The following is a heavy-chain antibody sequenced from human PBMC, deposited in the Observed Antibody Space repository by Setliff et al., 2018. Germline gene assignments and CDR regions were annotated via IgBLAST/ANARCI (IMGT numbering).Heavy chain of an antibody. CDR1: GFTFSNFW. V-gene: IGHV3-30*02. CDR2: IRYDGSNK. Sequence: GGSLRLSCAASGFTFSNFWLHWVRQAPGKGLEWVAFIRYDGSNKYYADSVKGRFTISRDNSKNTLYLQMNSLRAEDTAVYYCAKGSRVDLRYYYGMDVWGQGTTVTVSS. CDR3: AKGSRVDLRYYYGMDV. D-gene: IGHD3-3*01. J-gene: IGHJ6*02.